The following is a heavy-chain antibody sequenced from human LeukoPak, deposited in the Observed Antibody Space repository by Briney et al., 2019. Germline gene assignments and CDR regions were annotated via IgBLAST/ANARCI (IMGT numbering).Heavy chain of an antibody. D-gene: IGHD4-17*01. CDR1: GYTFTGYY. V-gene: IGHV1-2*02. Sequence: ASVQVSCMASGYTFTGYYMHWVGPAPGQGLERMGWINPNSGGTNYAQMVQGRITITRDTAIITTYMELSKRRSDDTAVYYCTRSPSDYGDFIDYWGQGTLVTVSS. CDR2: INPNSGGT. CDR3: TRSPSDYGDFIDY. J-gene: IGHJ4*02.